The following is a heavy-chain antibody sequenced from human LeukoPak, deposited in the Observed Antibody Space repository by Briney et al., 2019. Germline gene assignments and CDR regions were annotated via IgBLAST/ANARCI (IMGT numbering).Heavy chain of an antibody. D-gene: IGHD1-26*01. V-gene: IGHV3-30*03. J-gene: IGHJ6*03. CDR3: ARDPYSGRYGDYYYYMDV. CDR2: ISYDGSNK. CDR1: GFTFSSYG. Sequence: GGSLRLSCAASGFTFSSYGMHWVRQAPGKGLEWVAVISYDGSNKYYADSVKGRFTISRDNAKNSLYLQMNSLRAEDTAVYYCARDPYSGRYGDYYYYMDVWGKGTTVTISS.